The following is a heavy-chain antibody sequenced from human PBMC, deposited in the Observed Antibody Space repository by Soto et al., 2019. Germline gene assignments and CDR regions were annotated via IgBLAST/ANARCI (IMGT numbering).Heavy chain of an antibody. CDR1: GFTFSSYA. Sequence: GSLRLSCAASGFTFSSYAMHWVRQAPGKGLEWVAVISYDGSNKYYADSVKGRFTISRDNSKNTLYLQMNSLRAEDTAVYYCARDLLFSPGIAVAGQYYYYGMGVWGQGTTVTVSS. CDR3: ARDLLFSPGIAVAGQYYYYGMGV. D-gene: IGHD6-19*01. V-gene: IGHV3-30-3*01. CDR2: ISYDGSNK. J-gene: IGHJ6*02.